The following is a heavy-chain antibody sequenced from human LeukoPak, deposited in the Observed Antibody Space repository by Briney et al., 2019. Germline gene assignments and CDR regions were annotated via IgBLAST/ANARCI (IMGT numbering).Heavy chain of an antibody. J-gene: IGHJ4*02. V-gene: IGHV3-74*01. CDR1: GFTFSSYS. CDR2: INSDGSIT. Sequence: GGSLRLSCTASGFTFSSYSMTWVRQAPGKGLVWVSRINSDGSITNYADSVKGRFTISRDNAKNTLYLQMNSLRAEDTAVYYCAKIVKSGSFSIDYWGQGTLVTVSS. D-gene: IGHD5-12*01. CDR3: AKIVKSGSFSIDY.